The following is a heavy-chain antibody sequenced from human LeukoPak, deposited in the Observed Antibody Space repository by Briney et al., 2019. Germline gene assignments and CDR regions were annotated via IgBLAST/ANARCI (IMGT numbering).Heavy chain of an antibody. D-gene: IGHD3-22*01. CDR2: ISSSDGTI. CDR3: ARTLYYYDSGGYPPFDY. V-gene: IGHV3-48*03. J-gene: IGHJ4*02. CDR1: GFSFSGYD. Sequence: GGSLRLSCAASGFSFSGYDMNWIRQAPGKGLEWLSYISSSDGTIYYAESVKGRFTISRDNAKNSLYLQMNSLRAEDTTIYYCARTLYYYDSGGYPPFDYWGQGTLVTVSS.